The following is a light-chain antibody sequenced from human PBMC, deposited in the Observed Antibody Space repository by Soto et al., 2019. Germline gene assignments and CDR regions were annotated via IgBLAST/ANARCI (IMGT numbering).Light chain of an antibody. CDR2: GAS. CDR1: QGISNY. J-gene: IGKJ1*01. V-gene: IGKV1-27*01. CDR3: QKYNCVAWT. Sequence: DIQMTQSPSSLSASVGDRVTITCRASQGISNYLAWYQQKPGKVPKLLIYGASTLQTGVASRCSRSGFGTAWTRTISSLETEDVATYYCQKYNCVAWTFSLSTKVEIK.